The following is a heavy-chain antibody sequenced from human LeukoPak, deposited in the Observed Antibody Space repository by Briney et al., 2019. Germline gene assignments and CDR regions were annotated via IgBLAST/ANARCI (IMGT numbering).Heavy chain of an antibody. Sequence: PGGSLRLSCAASGFTFSSYAMSWVRQAPGKGLEWVSAISGSGGSTYYAESVKGRFTISRDISKNTVYLQMNSLRAEDTAVYYCAKDWYTVESPSLGDFHHWGQGTLVTVPS. J-gene: IGHJ4*02. CDR3: AKDWYTVESPSLGDFHH. D-gene: IGHD5-12*01. CDR1: GFTFSSYA. V-gene: IGHV3-23*01. CDR2: ISGSGGST.